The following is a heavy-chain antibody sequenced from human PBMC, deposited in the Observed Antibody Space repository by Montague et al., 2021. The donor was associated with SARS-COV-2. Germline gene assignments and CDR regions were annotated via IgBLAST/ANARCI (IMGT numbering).Heavy chain of an antibody. V-gene: IGHV4-38-2*01. D-gene: IGHD5-12*01. J-gene: IGHJ4*02. Sequence: SETLSLTCSVSGFSISSGFYWAWIRQSPGKGPEWIGTVYHSGYTXXNPPLKGRVTVSIDTSKNQFSLTVTSVTAADTAVYFCARRGYTGSDYFDYWGQGTLVTVSS. CDR1: GFSISSGFY. CDR3: ARRGYTGSDYFDY. CDR2: VYHSGYT.